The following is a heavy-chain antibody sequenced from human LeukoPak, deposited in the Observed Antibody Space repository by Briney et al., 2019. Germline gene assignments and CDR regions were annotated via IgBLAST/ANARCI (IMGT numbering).Heavy chain of an antibody. CDR1: GFTFTNYN. V-gene: IGHV3-21*04. CDR2: ISGSSSYM. D-gene: IGHD3-22*01. J-gene: IGHJ4*02. Sequence: GGSLRLSCAASGFTFTNYNMNWVRQAPGKGLEWLSSISGSSSYMYYADSVKGRFTISRDNSKNTLYVQVNSLGTEDTAAYYCAKGSYYDSSGSFYFDYWGQGTLVTVSS. CDR3: AKGSYYDSSGSFYFDY.